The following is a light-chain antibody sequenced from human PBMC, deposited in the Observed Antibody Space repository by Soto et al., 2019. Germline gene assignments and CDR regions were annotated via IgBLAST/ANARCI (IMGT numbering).Light chain of an antibody. V-gene: IGKV3-11*01. CDR1: QSVSSY. Sequence: IKMTPSPATLSLSLMTRSTLYGRPSQSVSSYLAGYQQKPGQAPRLLIYDASNRATGIPARFSGSGSGTDFTLTICSLEPEDFAVYYCQERRNWLITFGEGTRLEIK. J-gene: IGKJ5*01. CDR2: DAS. CDR3: QERRNWLIT.